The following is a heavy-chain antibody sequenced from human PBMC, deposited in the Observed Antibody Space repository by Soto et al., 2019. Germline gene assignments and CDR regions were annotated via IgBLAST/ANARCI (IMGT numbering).Heavy chain of an antibody. D-gene: IGHD2-21*02. J-gene: IGHJ5*02. V-gene: IGHV1-69*13. CDR1: GGTFSTAA. CDR2: IMPIFRTA. Sequence: SVKVSCKTSGGTFSTAAISWVRQAPGQGLEWMGGIMPIFRTADYAQKFQGRVTITADESTSTAYMELSSLRSEDTAVYYCASRRTKGTAPSWFDPWGQGTLVTVSS. CDR3: ASRRTKGTAPSWFDP.